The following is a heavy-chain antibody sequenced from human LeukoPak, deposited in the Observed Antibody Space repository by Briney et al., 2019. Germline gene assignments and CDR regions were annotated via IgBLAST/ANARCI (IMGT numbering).Heavy chain of an antibody. CDR3: ARIPKRFGELSIGAFDI. Sequence: SETLSLTCAVYGGSFSGYYWSWIRQPPGKGLEWIGEINHSGSTNYNPSLKSRVTISVDTSKNQFSLKLSSVTAADTAVYYCARIPKRFGELSIGAFDIWGQGAMVTVSS. CDR2: INHSGST. V-gene: IGHV4-34*01. D-gene: IGHD3-10*01. J-gene: IGHJ3*02. CDR1: GGSFSGYY.